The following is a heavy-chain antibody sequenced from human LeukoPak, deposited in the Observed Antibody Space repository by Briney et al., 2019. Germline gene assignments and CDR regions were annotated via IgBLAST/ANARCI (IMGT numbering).Heavy chain of an antibody. CDR3: ARGGGGGYYFDY. Sequence: SGTLSLTCAVSGGSISSSNWWSWVRQPPGKGLEWIGEIYHSGSTNYNPSLKSRVTISVDTSKNQFSLKLSSVTAADTAMYYCARGGGGGYYFDYWGQGTLVTVSS. J-gene: IGHJ4*02. D-gene: IGHD3-16*01. CDR2: IYHSGST. V-gene: IGHV4-4*02. CDR1: GGSISSSNW.